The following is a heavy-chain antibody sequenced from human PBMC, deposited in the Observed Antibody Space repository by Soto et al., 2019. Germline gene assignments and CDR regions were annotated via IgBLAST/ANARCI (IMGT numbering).Heavy chain of an antibody. CDR3: AKVPYLAFYDFWSGHYFDY. CDR2: ISGSGGST. D-gene: IGHD3-3*01. Sequence: PGGSLRLSCAASGFTFSSYAMSWVRQAPGKGLEWVSAISGSGGSTYYADSVKGRFTISRDNSKNTLYLQMNSLRAEDTAVYYCAKVPYLAFYDFWSGHYFDYWGQGTLVTVSS. J-gene: IGHJ4*02. CDR1: GFTFSSYA. V-gene: IGHV3-23*01.